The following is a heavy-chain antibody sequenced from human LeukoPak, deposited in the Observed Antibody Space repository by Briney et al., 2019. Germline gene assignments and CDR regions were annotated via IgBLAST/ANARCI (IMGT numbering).Heavy chain of an antibody. V-gene: IGHV4-59*12. CDR2: IYYSGST. Sequence: PSETLSLTCTVSGGSISSYYWSWIRQPPGKGLEWIGYIYYSGSTYYNPSLKSRVTISVDTSKNQFSLKLSSVTAADTAVYYCAGEAYCGGDCYSDYWGQGTLVTVSS. CDR3: AGEAYCGGDCYSDY. D-gene: IGHD2-21*02. J-gene: IGHJ4*02. CDR1: GGSISSYY.